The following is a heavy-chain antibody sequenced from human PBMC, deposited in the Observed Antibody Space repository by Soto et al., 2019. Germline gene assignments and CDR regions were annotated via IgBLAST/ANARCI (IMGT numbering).Heavy chain of an antibody. Sequence: SGPTLVNPTQTLTLTCTFSGFSLSTSGVGVGWIRQPPGKALEWLALIYWDDDKRYSPSLKSRLTITKDTSKNQVVLTMTNMDPVDTATYYCAHMXADLVMTTVVTPAWFDPWGQGTLVTVSS. CDR1: GFSLSTSGVG. D-gene: IGHD4-17*01. J-gene: IGHJ5*02. CDR2: IYWDDDK. CDR3: AHMXADLVMTTVVTPAWFDP. V-gene: IGHV2-5*02.